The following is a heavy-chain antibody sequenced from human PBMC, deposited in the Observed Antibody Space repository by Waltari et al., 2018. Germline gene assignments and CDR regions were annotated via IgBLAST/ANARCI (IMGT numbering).Heavy chain of an antibody. D-gene: IGHD3-10*01. V-gene: IGHV4-34*01. Sequence: QVQLQQWGAGLLKPSETLSLTCAVYGGSFSGYYWSWIRQPPGKGLEWIGEINHSGSTNYNPALKSRVTISVDTSKNQFSLKLSSVTAADTAVYYCARGLQGVVTPWNYWGQGTLVTVSS. CDR1: GGSFSGYY. CDR2: INHSGST. CDR3: ARGLQGVVTPWNY. J-gene: IGHJ4*02.